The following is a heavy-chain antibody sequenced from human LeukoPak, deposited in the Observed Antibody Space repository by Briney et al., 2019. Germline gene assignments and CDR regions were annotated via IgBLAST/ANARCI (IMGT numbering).Heavy chain of an antibody. D-gene: IGHD1-1*01. J-gene: IGHJ4*02. CDR1: GGSISSCTYS. Sequence: SETLSLTCSVSGGSISSCTYSWGWIRQPPGTGLEWIGSFSCSGSTHYNPSLKSRVTISVDTSKSQFSLYMDSVTAADTAVYYCARDWNRYAYWGQGTLVTVSS. CDR2: FSCSGST. CDR3: ARDWNRYAY. V-gene: IGHV4-39*07.